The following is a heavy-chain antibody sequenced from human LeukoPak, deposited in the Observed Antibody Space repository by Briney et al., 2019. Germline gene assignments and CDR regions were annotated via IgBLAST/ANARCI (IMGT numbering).Heavy chain of an antibody. CDR1: GGSISSSSYY. Sequence: PSETLSLTCTVSGGSISSSSYYWGWIRQPPGKGLEWIGSIYYSGSTYYNPSLKSRVTISVDTSKNQFSLKLSSVTAADTGVYYCARGGGSYFFDYWGQGTLVTVSS. J-gene: IGHJ4*02. D-gene: IGHD1-26*01. V-gene: IGHV4-39*07. CDR3: ARGGGSYFFDY. CDR2: IYYSGST.